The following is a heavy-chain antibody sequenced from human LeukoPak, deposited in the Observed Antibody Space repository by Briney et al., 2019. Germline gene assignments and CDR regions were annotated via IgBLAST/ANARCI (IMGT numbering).Heavy chain of an antibody. V-gene: IGHV1-69*04. Sequence: SVKVSCKASGGTFSSYAISWVRQAPGQGLEWMGRTIPIFGIANYAQKFQGRVTITADKSTSTAYMELSGLRSEDTAVYYCARESGYSYGYFDYWGQGTLVTVSS. D-gene: IGHD5-18*01. J-gene: IGHJ4*02. CDR3: ARESGYSYGYFDY. CDR1: GGTFSSYA. CDR2: TIPIFGIA.